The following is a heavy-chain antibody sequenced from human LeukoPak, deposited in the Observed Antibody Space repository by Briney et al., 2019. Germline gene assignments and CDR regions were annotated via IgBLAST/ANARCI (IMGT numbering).Heavy chain of an antibody. CDR1: GFTFSTYW. V-gene: IGHV3-7*01. CDR2: IKQDGSAK. J-gene: IGHJ4*02. CDR3: ARGSTAAANFDF. Sequence: GGSLRLSCVASGFTFSTYWMSWVRQAPGKGLEWVANIKQDGSAKDYVDSVKGRFTISRDNAKNSLYLQMNSLRAEDTAVYYCARGSTAAANFDFWGQGIPVSASS. D-gene: IGHD2-2*01.